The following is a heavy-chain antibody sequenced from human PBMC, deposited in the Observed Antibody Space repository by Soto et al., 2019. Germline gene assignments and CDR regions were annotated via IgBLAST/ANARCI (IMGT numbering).Heavy chain of an antibody. D-gene: IGHD6-13*01. CDR2: IYYSGST. V-gene: IGHV4-61*08. J-gene: IGHJ2*01. CDR3: ARGYYTSWYWFDR. Sequence: QVQLQESGPGLVKPSETLSLTCTVSVSGGSVSTGVHYWSWIRQPPGKGLEWIGYIYYSGSTNYNHPLKSRVTISVDTSKNQFSLKLTSVTAADTAVYYCARGYYTSWYWFDRWGRGTLVTVSS. CDR1: GGSVSTGVHY.